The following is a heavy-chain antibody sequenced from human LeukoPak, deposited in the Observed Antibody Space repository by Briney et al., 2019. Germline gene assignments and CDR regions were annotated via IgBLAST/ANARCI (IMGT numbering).Heavy chain of an antibody. Sequence: ASVKVSCKASGYTFTGYYMHWVRQAPGQGLEWMGWINPNSGGTNYARKFQGRVTMTRDTSISTAYMELSRLRSDDTAVYYCARGFRGDYGSGSYRLDYWGQGTLVTVSS. J-gene: IGHJ4*02. CDR1: GYTFTGYY. CDR3: ARGFRGDYGSGSYRLDY. V-gene: IGHV1-2*02. D-gene: IGHD3-10*01. CDR2: INPNSGGT.